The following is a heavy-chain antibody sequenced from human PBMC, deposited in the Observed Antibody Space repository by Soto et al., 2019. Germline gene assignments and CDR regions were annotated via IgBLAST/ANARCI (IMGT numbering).Heavy chain of an antibody. CDR2: INPRTGDT. V-gene: IGHV1-2*02. J-gene: IGHJ5*02. CDR1: GYTLIDFF. D-gene: IGHD2-21*01. Sequence: ASVKVSCKASGYTLIDFFIHWVRQAPGQGLEWMGWINPRTGDTKYPQKFQGRVTMTRDTSISTVYMELGGLTNDDTAIYYCAREAGGGETGIVVLDPWGQGTLGTVSS. CDR3: AREAGGGETGIVVLDP.